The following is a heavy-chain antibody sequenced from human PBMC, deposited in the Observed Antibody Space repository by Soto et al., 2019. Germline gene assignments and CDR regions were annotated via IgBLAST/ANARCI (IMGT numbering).Heavy chain of an antibody. CDR3: GLGYCSGGSCSDYYGMDV. CDR2: IYPGDSDT. V-gene: IGHV5-51*01. J-gene: IGHJ6*02. Sequence: GESLKISCNGSGYIFTSYWIGWVRQMPGKGLEWMGIIYPGDSDTRYSPSFQGQVTISADKSISTAYLQWSSLKASDTAMYYCGLGYCSGGSCSDYYGMDVWGQGTTVTV. CDR1: GYIFTSYW. D-gene: IGHD2-15*01.